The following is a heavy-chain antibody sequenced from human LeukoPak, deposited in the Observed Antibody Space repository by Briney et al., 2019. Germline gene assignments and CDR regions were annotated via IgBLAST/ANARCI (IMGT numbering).Heavy chain of an antibody. Sequence: GASVKVSCKASGYTFTDYYMHSVRQAPGQGVEWMGWINPNDGDTNYVQKFQGRVTMTRDTSISTAHMEVSRLRSDDTAVYYCARANFLYCSSTTCLFDYWGQGTLVTVSS. V-gene: IGHV1-2*02. CDR3: ARANFLYCSSTTCLFDY. CDR2: INPNDGDT. J-gene: IGHJ4*02. CDR1: GYTFTDYY. D-gene: IGHD2-2*01.